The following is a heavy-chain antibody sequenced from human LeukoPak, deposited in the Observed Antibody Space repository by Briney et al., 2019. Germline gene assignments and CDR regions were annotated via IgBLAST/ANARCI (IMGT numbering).Heavy chain of an antibody. CDR3: ARGGFVGYYYDSSGYSDFDY. J-gene: IGHJ4*02. D-gene: IGHD3-22*01. CDR1: GYTFTSYG. V-gene: IGHV1-18*01. CDR2: ISAYNGNT. Sequence: GASVKVSCKASGYTFTSYGISWVRQAPGQGLEWMGWISAYNGNTNYAQKLQGRVTMTTDTSTSTAYMELRSLRSDDTAVYYCARGGFVGYYYDSSGYSDFDYWGQGTLVTVSS.